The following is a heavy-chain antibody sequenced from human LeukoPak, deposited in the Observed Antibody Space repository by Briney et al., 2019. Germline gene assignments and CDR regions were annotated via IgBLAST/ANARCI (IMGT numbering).Heavy chain of an antibody. V-gene: IGHV4-30-4*01. J-gene: IGHJ5*01. CDR3: SRGRLIMFGELPSGWFGP. CDR1: GGSISSGDYY. Sequence: PSQTLSLTCTVSGGSISSGDYYWSWIRQPPGKGLEWIGYIYYSGSTYYNPSLKSRVTISVDTSKNQFSLKLSSVTAADTAVYYCSRGRLIMFGELPSGWFGPWGQGTLVTVSS. CDR2: IYYSGST. D-gene: IGHD3-10*02.